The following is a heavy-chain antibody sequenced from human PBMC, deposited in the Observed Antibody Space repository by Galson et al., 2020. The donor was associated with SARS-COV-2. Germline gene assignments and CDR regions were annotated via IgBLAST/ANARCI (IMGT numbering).Heavy chain of an antibody. D-gene: IGHD3-10*01. V-gene: IGHV1-18*01. CDR1: GYTFTSYG. J-gene: IGHJ6*02. CDR2: ISAYNGNT. CDR3: ARGYGSGSIIYYYYYGMDV. Sequence: GESLKISCKASGYTFTSYGISWVRQAPGQGLEWMGWISAYNGNTNYAQKLQGRVTMTTDTSTSTAYMELRSLRSDDTAVYYCARGYGSGSIIYYYYYGMDVWGQGTTVTVSS.